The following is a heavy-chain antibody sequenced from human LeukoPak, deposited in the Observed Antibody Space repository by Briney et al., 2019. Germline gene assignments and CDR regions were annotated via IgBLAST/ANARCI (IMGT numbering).Heavy chain of an antibody. CDR2: INPDGNDK. CDR1: GFTFSSHW. V-gene: IGHV3-7*01. Sequence: PGGSLRLSCTVSGFTFSSHWMSWVRQAPGKGLEWVANINPDGNDKQYVDSVKGRFTISRDNAKNSLYLQMNSLRAEDTAVYYCIPANRGPSPLSDYWGQGTLVTVFS. D-gene: IGHD2/OR15-2a*01. J-gene: IGHJ4*02. CDR3: IPANRGPSPLSDY.